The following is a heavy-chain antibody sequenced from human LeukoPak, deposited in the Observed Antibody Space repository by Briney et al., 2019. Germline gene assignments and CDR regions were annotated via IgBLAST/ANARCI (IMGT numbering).Heavy chain of an antibody. D-gene: IGHD3-22*01. V-gene: IGHV3-49*04. CDR3: TSRYNYNNSGYYYVRDAFDI. J-gene: IGHJ3*02. CDR1: GSTFSSYN. CDR2: IRSKAYGGTT. Sequence: PGGSLRLSCAASGSTFSSYNMNWVRQAPGKGLEWVGFIRSKAYGGTTKNAASVKGRFTISRDDSRSIAYLQMNSLKTEDTAVYFCTSRYNYNNSGYYYVRDAFDIWGQGTMVTVSS.